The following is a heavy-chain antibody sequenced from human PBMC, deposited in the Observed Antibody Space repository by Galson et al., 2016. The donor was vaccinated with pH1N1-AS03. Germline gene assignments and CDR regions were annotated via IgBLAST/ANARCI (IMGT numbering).Heavy chain of an antibody. J-gene: IGHJ4*02. CDR3: AKDMVGRVAERGVIPRAPFDL. CDR1: GFTFSNYA. CDR2: ISFDGSED. D-gene: IGHD3-10*01. Sequence: SLRLSCAASGFTFSNYAMNWVRQAPGKGLEWLAVISFDGSEDDYADSVRGRFSISRDNLKKTVHLQLSSLRPEDTALYYCAKDMVGRVAERGVIPRAPFDLWGRGTLVTVAS. V-gene: IGHV3-30*18.